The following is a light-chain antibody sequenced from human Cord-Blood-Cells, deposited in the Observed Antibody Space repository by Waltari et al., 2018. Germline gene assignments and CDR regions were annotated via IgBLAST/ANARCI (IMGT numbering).Light chain of an antibody. CDR1: SSDVGGYNY. Sequence: QSALTQPPPASGSPGQSVTISCTGTSSDVGGYNYVSWYQQHPGKAPKLMIYEVSKRPAVVPERFSGSKAGNTASLTVSGLQAEDEADYYCSSYAGSNDLVFGGGTKLTVL. CDR2: EVS. CDR3: SSYAGSNDLV. J-gene: IGLJ3*02. V-gene: IGLV2-8*01.